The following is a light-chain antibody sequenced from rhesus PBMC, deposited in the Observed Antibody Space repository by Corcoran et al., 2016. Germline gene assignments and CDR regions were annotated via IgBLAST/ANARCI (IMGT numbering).Light chain of an antibody. CDR2: YAS. CDR3: QQYDGLPRT. V-gene: IGKV1-19*01. J-gene: IGKJ1*01. Sequence: DIQMTQSPSSMSASVGDKVTITCHASQGISSGLAWYQQKPGKAPKPLIYYASNLQMGAPSRLSGNGSGTDYTLTISSLQPEDFATYYCQQYDGLPRTFGQGTKVGVK. CDR1: QGISSG.